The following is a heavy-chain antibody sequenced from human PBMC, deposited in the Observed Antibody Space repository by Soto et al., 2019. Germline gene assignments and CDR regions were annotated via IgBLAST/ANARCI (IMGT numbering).Heavy chain of an antibody. D-gene: IGHD1-26*01. CDR2: IIPIFGTA. CDR3: ARRELPTHYYYYYGMDV. V-gene: IGHV1-69*13. CDR1: GGTFSSYA. J-gene: IGHJ6*02. Sequence: ASVKVSCKASGGTFSSYAISWVRQAPGQRLEWKGGIIPIFGTANYAQKFQGRVTITADESTSTAYMELSSLRSEDTAVYYCARRELPTHYYYYYGMDVWGQGTTLTVSS.